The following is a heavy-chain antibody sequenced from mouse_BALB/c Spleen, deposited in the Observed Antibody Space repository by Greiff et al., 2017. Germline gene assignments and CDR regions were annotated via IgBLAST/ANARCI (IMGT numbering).Heavy chain of an antibody. J-gene: IGHJ4*01. Sequence: QVQLQQSGAELVRPGTSVKVSCKASGYAFTNYLIEWVKQRPGPGLEWIGVINPGSGGTNYNEKFKGKATLTADKSSSTAYMQLSSLTSDDSAVYFCARSRTYYGNYEGYAMDDWGQGTSVTVSS. CDR3: ARSRTYYGNYEGYAMDD. CDR2: INPGSGGT. V-gene: IGHV1-54*01. CDR1: GYAFTNYL. D-gene: IGHD2-10*01.